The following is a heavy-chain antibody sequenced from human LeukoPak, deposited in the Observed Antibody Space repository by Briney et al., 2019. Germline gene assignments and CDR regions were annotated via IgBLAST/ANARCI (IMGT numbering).Heavy chain of an antibody. D-gene: IGHD2-15*01. J-gene: IGHJ4*02. V-gene: IGHV3-48*02. CDR3: VASDESGGGFEY. CDR1: GFTFNTYS. CDR2: IRSSSSTI. Sequence: GGSLRLSCAVSGFTFNTYSMNWVRQAPGKGLEWVSYIRSSSSTIYYADSVKDRFTVSRDNVKNSVYLQMNSLRDEDTAVYYCVASDESGGGFEYRGQGTLVTVSS.